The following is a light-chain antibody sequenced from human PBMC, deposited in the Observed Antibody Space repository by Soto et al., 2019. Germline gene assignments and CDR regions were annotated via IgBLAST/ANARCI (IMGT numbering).Light chain of an antibody. CDR1: SSDVGGYNY. CDR2: DVS. Sequence: QSALTQSPSASGSPGQSVTISCTGTSSDVGGYNYVSWYQQHPGKAPKLMIYDVSKRPSGVPDRFSGSKSGNTASLTISGLQAEDEADYYCCSYAGSYTYVFGTGTKVTVL. V-gene: IGLV2-11*01. J-gene: IGLJ1*01. CDR3: CSYAGSYTYV.